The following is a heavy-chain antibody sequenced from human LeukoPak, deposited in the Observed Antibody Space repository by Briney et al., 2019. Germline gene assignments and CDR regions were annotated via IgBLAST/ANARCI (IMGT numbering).Heavy chain of an antibody. CDR2: ISYDGSNK. V-gene: IGHV3-30*18. CDR3: AKDSSGYPSYFDY. CDR1: GFTFSSYG. Sequence: GGSLRLSCAASGFTFSSYGMHWVRQAPGKGLEWVAVISYDGSNKYYADSVKGRFTISRDNSKNTLYLQMNSLRAEDTAVYYCAKDSSGYPSYFDYWGQGTLVTVSS. J-gene: IGHJ4*02. D-gene: IGHD3-22*01.